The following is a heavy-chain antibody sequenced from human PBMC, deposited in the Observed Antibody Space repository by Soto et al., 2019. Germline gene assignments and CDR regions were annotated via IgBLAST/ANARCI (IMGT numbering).Heavy chain of an antibody. CDR2: IKQDGSEK. J-gene: IGHJ4*02. V-gene: IGHV3-7*01. Sequence: GGSLRLSCAASGFTFSSYWMSWVRQAPGKGLEWVANIKQDGSEKYYVDSVKGRFTISRDNAKNSLYLQMNSLRAEDTAVYYCARDSTRGSYYFDYWGQGTLVTVSS. D-gene: IGHD6-25*01. CDR1: GFTFSSYW. CDR3: ARDSTRGSYYFDY.